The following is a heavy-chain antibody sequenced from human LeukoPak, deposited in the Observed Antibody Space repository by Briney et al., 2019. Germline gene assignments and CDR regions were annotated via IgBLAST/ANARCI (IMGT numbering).Heavy chain of an antibody. CDR3: ARDPGYYDSSGFL. D-gene: IGHD3-22*01. CDR2: IIPILGIA. J-gene: IGHJ4*02. CDR1: GGTFSSYA. Sequence: GASVKVFCKASGGTFSSYAISWVRQAPGQGLEWMGRIIPILGIANYAQKFQGRVTITADKSTSTAYMELSSLRSEDTAVYYCARDPGYYDSSGFLWGQGTLVTVSS. V-gene: IGHV1-69*04.